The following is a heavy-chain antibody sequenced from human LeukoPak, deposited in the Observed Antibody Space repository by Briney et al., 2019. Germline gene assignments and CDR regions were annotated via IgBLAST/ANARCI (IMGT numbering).Heavy chain of an antibody. CDR1: GGSISSGDYY. Sequence: PSQTLSLTCTVSGGSISSGDYYWSWIRQPPGKGLEWIGHIYYSGSTYYNPSLKSRVTISVDTSKNQFSLKLSSVTAADTAVYYCARSDAWDGSGSYDIWGQGTMVTVSS. CDR3: ARSDAWDGSGSYDI. J-gene: IGHJ3*02. CDR2: IYYSGST. D-gene: IGHD3-10*01. V-gene: IGHV4-30-4*08.